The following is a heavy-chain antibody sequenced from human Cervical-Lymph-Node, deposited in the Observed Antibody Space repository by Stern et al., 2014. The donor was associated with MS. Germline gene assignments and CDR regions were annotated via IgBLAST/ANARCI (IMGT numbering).Heavy chain of an antibody. CDR1: GYTFTNYW. D-gene: IGHD5-18*01. CDR2: IYPGDSDI. Sequence: VQLGQSGAEVKKPGESLKISCKGSGYTFTNYWIGWGRQMPGKGLEWMGIIYPGDSDIRYSPSFQGLVTISADKSISTAYLQWSSLKASDSAIYYCARRASGYSYALDYWGQGTLVTVSS. CDR3: ARRASGYSYALDY. V-gene: IGHV5-51*03. J-gene: IGHJ4*02.